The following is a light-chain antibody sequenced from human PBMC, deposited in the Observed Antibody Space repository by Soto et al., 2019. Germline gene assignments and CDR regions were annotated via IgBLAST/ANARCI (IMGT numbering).Light chain of an antibody. CDR2: GAS. Sequence: IVLTQPPGTLSLSAGERATLSCRASQSVSNNYLAWYQQKPGQAPRLLIYGASNRATGIPDRFSGSGSGTDFTLTISSLQSEDFTVYYCQQYNKWPLTFGQGTMVDVK. J-gene: IGKJ1*01. V-gene: IGKV3-20*01. CDR1: QSVSNNY. CDR3: QQYNKWPLT.